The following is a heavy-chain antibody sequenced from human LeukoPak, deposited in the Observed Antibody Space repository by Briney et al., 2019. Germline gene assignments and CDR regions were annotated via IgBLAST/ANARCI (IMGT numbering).Heavy chain of an antibody. D-gene: IGHD1-26*01. J-gene: IGHJ4*02. Sequence: GESLKISCKGSGYSFITYRIGWVRQMPGKGLEWMGIVYPGDSDTRYSPSFQGQVTISVDKSISTAYLQWSSLKASDTAMYYCARRLVGATCDYWGQGTLVTVSS. V-gene: IGHV5-51*01. CDR2: VYPGDSDT. CDR1: GYSFITYR. CDR3: ARRLVGATCDY.